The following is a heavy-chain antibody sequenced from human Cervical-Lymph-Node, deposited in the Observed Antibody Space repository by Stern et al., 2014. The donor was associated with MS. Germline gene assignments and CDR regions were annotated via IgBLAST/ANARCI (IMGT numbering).Heavy chain of an antibody. Sequence: QVQLGQSGAEVKKPGASVKVSCKASGYTFTSYGISWVRQAPGQGLEWMGWISAYNGNTNYAQKLQGRVTMTTDTSTSTAYMELRSLRSDDTAVYYCARDRFVVVPAAHNAFYYYGMDVWGQGTTVTVSS. V-gene: IGHV1-18*01. CDR1: GYTFTSYG. CDR2: ISAYNGNT. D-gene: IGHD2-2*01. CDR3: ARDRFVVVPAAHNAFYYYGMDV. J-gene: IGHJ6*02.